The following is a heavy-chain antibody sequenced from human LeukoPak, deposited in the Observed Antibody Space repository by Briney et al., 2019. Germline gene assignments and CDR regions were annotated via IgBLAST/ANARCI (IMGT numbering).Heavy chain of an antibody. D-gene: IGHD2-2*01. CDR2: ITSDGSGT. Sequence: GGSLRLSCAASGYTFNNYFMHWVRQAPGKGLVWVSRITSDGSGTNYADSVKGRFTISRDNAKNTLYLQMNSLRVEDTAVYYCVNLGYCTTSSCQPWGQGTLVTVSS. J-gene: IGHJ4*02. CDR1: GYTFNNYF. CDR3: VNLGYCTTSSCQP. V-gene: IGHV3-74*01.